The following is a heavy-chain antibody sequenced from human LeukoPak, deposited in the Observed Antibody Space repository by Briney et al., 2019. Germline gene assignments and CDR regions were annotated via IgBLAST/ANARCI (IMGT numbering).Heavy chain of an antibody. D-gene: IGHD3-22*01. CDR1: GFTFDDYA. Sequence: PGGSLRLSCAASGFTFDDYAMHWVRQAPGKGLEWVSGISWNSGSIGYADSVKGRFTISRDNAKNSLYLQMNSLRAEDTAVYYCARDQLIGANYDSSGYPDYWGQGTLVTVSS. CDR3: ARDQLIGANYDSSGYPDY. J-gene: IGHJ4*02. V-gene: IGHV3-9*01. CDR2: ISWNSGSI.